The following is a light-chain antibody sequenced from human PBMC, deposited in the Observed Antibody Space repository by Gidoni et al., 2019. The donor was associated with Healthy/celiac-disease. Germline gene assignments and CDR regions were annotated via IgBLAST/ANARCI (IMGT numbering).Light chain of an antibody. J-gene: IGKJ1*01. CDR3: QQYNSYPWT. V-gene: IGKV1-5*03. CDR1: QSISSW. Sequence: DIQMTQSPSTLSASVGDRVTITCRASQSISSWLAWYQQKPGKAPKLLIYKASSLESGVPSRFSGSGSRTEFTLTISSLQPDDFATYYCQQYNSYPWTFXQXTKVEIK. CDR2: KAS.